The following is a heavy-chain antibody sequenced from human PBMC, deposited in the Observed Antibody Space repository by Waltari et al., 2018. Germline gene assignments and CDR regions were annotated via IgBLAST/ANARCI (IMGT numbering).Heavy chain of an antibody. Sequence: EVQVVVSGGGLVKPGGSLSLSCAASGITFNPAWMSWVRQAPGKGLEWVGRIKSKTDGGTTDFATPVKGRFSISRDDSKNTLSLQMNSLKTEDTAMYYCTTGGAYFPFWGQGTLVTVSS. CDR1: GITFNPAW. J-gene: IGHJ4*02. CDR3: TTGGAYFPF. CDR2: IKSKTDGGTT. D-gene: IGHD3-16*01. V-gene: IGHV3-15*01.